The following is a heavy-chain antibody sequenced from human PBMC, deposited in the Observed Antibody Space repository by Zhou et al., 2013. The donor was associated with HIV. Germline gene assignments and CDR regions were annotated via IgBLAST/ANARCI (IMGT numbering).Heavy chain of an antibody. CDR1: GGSFSSDA. J-gene: IGHJ4*02. Sequence: QVHLVQSGAEVKKPGSSVKVSCKASGGSFSSDAVNWVRQAPGQGLEWLGAIIPMLRTPNYAQKFKGRVTITTDDSTNTAYMELSSLTSEDTAVYYCAREQIAVATFDYWGQGTLVTVSS. CDR3: AREQIAVATFDY. CDR2: IIPMLRTP. V-gene: IGHV1-69*05. D-gene: IGHD6-19*01.